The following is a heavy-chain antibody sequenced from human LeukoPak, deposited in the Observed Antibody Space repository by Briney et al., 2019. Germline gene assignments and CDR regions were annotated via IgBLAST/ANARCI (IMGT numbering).Heavy chain of an antibody. J-gene: IGHJ4*02. CDR2: IYSGGST. V-gene: IGHV3-53*01. Sequence: GGSLRLSCAASGFTVSSNYMSWVRQAPGKGLEWVSVIYSGGSTYYADSVKGRFTISRDNSKNTLFLQMNSLRAEDTAMYYCARVYGGSYDDYWGQGTLVTVSS. CDR3: ARVYGGSYDDY. D-gene: IGHD1-26*01. CDR1: GFTVSSNY.